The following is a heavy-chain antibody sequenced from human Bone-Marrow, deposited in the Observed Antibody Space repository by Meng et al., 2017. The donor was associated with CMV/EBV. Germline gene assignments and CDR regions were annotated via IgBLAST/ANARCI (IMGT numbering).Heavy chain of an antibody. V-gene: IGHV3-30*02. Sequence: GGSLRLSCAASGFTFSSYGMHWVRQAPGKGLEWVAFIRYDGSNKYYADSVKGRFTISRDNSKNTLYLQMNSLRAEDTAVYYCAKDGTVPAALPNGMDVWGQGTTVTVSS. CDR2: IRYDGSNK. D-gene: IGHD2-2*01. CDR3: AKDGTVPAALPNGMDV. CDR1: GFTFSSYG. J-gene: IGHJ6*02.